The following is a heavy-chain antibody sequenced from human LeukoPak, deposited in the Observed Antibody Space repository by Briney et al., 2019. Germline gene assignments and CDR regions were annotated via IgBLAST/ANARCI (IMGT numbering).Heavy chain of an antibody. Sequence: GGSLRLSCAVAGFTFSSYAMDWVRQAPGNVLEWVAVISYDVSNTYYGDSVKGRFSISRDNSKNTLYLQMNSLRAEDTAVYYCARPSSDRGYCSSTSCYVHYFDYWGQGTLVTVSS. J-gene: IGHJ4*02. CDR2: ISYDVSNT. D-gene: IGHD2-2*01. CDR1: GFTFSSYA. CDR3: ARPSSDRGYCSSTSCYVHYFDY. V-gene: IGHV3-30-3*01.